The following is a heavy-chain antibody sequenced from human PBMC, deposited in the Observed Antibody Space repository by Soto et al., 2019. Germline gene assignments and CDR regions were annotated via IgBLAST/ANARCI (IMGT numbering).Heavy chain of an antibody. Sequence: GGSLRLSCAASGFTFSSYAMSWVRQAPGKGLEWVSAISGSDGSTYYADSVKGRFTISRDNSKSTLYLQMNSLRAEDTAVYYCAKGGGSYYWNPFDYWGQGTLVTVSS. CDR3: AKGGGSYYWNPFDY. CDR1: GFTFSSYA. V-gene: IGHV3-23*01. D-gene: IGHD2-15*01. J-gene: IGHJ4*02. CDR2: ISGSDGST.